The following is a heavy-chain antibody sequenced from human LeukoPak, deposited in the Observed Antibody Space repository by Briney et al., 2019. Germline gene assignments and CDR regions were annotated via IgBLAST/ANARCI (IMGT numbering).Heavy chain of an antibody. CDR1: GYTFTSYA. Sequence: ASVKVSCKASGYTFTSYAMHWVRQAPGQRLEWMGWINAGNGNTKYSQKFQGRVTITRDTSASTAYMELSSLRSEGTAVYYCARIGITMVRGVMNWFDPWGQGTLVTVSS. CDR2: INAGNGNT. J-gene: IGHJ5*02. D-gene: IGHD3-10*01. CDR3: ARIGITMVRGVMNWFDP. V-gene: IGHV1-3*01.